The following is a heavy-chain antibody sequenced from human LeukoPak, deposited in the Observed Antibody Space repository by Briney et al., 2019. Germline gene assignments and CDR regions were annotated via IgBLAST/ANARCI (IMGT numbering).Heavy chain of an antibody. J-gene: IGHJ6*04. D-gene: IGHD2-2*01. CDR2: IDPSDSYT. CDR1: GYSFTSYW. CDR3: ARDNSLGYCSSTSCSTLNYGMDV. Sequence: GESLKISCKGSGYSFTSYWISWVRQMPGKGLEWMGRIDPSDSYTNYSPSFQGHVTISADKPISTAYLQWSSLKASDTAMYYCARDNSLGYCSSTSCSTLNYGMDVWGKGTTVTVSS. V-gene: IGHV5-10-1*01.